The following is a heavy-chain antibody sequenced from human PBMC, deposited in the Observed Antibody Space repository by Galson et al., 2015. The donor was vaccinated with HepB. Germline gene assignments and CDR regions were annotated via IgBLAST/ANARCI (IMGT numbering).Heavy chain of an antibody. J-gene: IGHJ6*03. V-gene: IGHV1-69*13. D-gene: IGHD2-2*01. CDR3: ARTGVGDIVVVPAAIEGYYYYYMDV. Sequence: SVKVSCKASGGTFSSYAISWVRQAPGQGLEWMGGIIPIFGTANYAQKFQGRVTITADESTSTAYMELSSLRSEDTAVYYCARTGVGDIVVVPAAIEGYYYYYMDVWGKGTTVTVSS. CDR1: GGTFSSYA. CDR2: IIPIFGTA.